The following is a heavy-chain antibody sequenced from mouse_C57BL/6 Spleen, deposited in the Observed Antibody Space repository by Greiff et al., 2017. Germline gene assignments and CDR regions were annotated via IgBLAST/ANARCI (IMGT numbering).Heavy chain of an antibody. CDR1: GFSLTSYG. CDR2: IWSGGST. J-gene: IGHJ2*01. Sequence: VQLQQSGPGLVQPSQSLSITCTVSGFSLTSYGVHWVRQSPGKGLEWLGVIWSGGSTDYYAAFISRLSISKDNSKSQVFFKMNSLQADDTAIYYCARGNYNFDYWGQGTTLTVSS. D-gene: IGHD2-1*01. CDR3: ARGNYNFDY. V-gene: IGHV2-2*01.